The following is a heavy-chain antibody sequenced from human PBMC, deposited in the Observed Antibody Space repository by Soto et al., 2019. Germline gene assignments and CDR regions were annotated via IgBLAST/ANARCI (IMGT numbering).Heavy chain of an antibody. D-gene: IGHD3-3*01. Sequence: ASVKVSCKASGYTFTSYGISWVRQAPGQGIEWMGWISTYNGNTNYAQKIQGRVTMTTDTSTSTAYMELRSLRSDDTAVYYCARVFPAYDFWSGYYPYYYYYGMDVWGQGTTVTVSS. J-gene: IGHJ6*02. CDR3: ARVFPAYDFWSGYYPYYYYYGMDV. V-gene: IGHV1-18*04. CDR1: GYTFTSYG. CDR2: ISTYNGNT.